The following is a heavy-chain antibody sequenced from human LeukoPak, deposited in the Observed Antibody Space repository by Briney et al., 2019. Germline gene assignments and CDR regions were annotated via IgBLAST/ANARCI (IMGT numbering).Heavy chain of an antibody. D-gene: IGHD1-26*01. Sequence: ASVKVSCKVSGYSLTELSMHWVRKAPGKGLEGMGGFDPEDGETIYAQKFQGRVTMTEDTSADTAYMELSSLRSEDTAVYYCAISGSYYGWFVPWGQGTLVTVSS. CDR1: GYSLTELS. CDR2: FDPEDGET. V-gene: IGHV1-24*01. CDR3: AISGSYYGWFVP. J-gene: IGHJ5*02.